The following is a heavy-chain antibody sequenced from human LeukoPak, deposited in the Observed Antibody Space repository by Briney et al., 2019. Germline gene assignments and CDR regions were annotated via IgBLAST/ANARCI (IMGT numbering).Heavy chain of an antibody. D-gene: IGHD2-2*01. J-gene: IGHJ5*02. CDR2: IREDETEK. CDR3: ARDPPRVCSTSCYA. CDR1: GFTFDAFW. Sequence: GGSLRLSCVASGFTFDAFWMSWVRQAPGKGLEWVANIREDETEKYYVDSVKGRFTISRDNAKNSLYLQMNSLRAEDTAVYYCARDPPRVCSTSCYASGQGTLVTVSS. V-gene: IGHV3-7*01.